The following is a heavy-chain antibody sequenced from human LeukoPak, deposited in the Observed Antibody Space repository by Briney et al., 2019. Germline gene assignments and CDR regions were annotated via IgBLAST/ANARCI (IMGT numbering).Heavy chain of an antibody. CDR1: GFTFSSYW. Sequence: GGSLRLSCAASGFTFSSYWMHWVRHAPGKGLVWVSRINSDGSNTSYADSVKGRFTISRDNAKNTLYLQMNSLRAEDTAVYYCARVRFCCSTSCYTAWYYYMDVWGKGTTVTVSS. CDR2: INSDGSNT. CDR3: ARVRFCCSTSCYTAWYYYMDV. D-gene: IGHD2-2*02. J-gene: IGHJ6*03. V-gene: IGHV3-74*01.